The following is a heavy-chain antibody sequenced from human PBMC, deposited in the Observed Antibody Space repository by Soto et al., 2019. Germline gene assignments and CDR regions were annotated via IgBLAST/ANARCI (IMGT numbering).Heavy chain of an antibody. Sequence: QVQLVESGGGVVQPGRSLRLSCAASGFTFSSYGMHWVRQAPGKGLEWVAVIWYDGSNKYYADSVKGRFTISRDNSKNTLYLQMNSLRAEDTAVYYCASEYCSGGRCYCYGMDFWGQGTTVTVSS. D-gene: IGHD2-15*01. V-gene: IGHV3-33*01. CDR1: GFTFSSYG. CDR3: ASEYCSGGRCYCYGMDF. J-gene: IGHJ6*02. CDR2: IWYDGSNK.